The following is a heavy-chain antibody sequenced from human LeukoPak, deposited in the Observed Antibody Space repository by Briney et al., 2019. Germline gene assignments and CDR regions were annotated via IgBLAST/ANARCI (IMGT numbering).Heavy chain of an antibody. CDR1: GDSVFSNSAA. CDR2: TYYRSKWYN. V-gene: IGHV6-1*01. D-gene: IGHD3-10*01. CDR3: ARVPRITMVRGVIIPYFDY. Sequence: SQTLSLTCAISGDSVFSNSAAWNWIRQSPSRGLEWLGGTYYRSKWYNDYAVSVKSRITINPDTSKNQFSLQLNSVTPEDTAVYYCARVPRITMVRGVIIPYFDYWGQGTLVTVSS. J-gene: IGHJ4*02.